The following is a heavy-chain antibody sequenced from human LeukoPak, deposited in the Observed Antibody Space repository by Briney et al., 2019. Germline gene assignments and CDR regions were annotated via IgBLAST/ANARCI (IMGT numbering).Heavy chain of an antibody. CDR2: IWYDGSNK. Sequence: PGGSLRLSCAASGFTYNSHAMHWVRQPPATGLERVAVIWYDGSNKCYADPVKGRFTISRDNSKNTMHLEMNSLRAEDTAVYYCARAGGSYYPYFYYGMDIWGQGTAVTVSS. D-gene: IGHD1-26*01. CDR3: ARAGGSYYPYFYYGMDI. J-gene: IGHJ6*02. V-gene: IGHV3-33*01. CDR1: GFTYNSHA.